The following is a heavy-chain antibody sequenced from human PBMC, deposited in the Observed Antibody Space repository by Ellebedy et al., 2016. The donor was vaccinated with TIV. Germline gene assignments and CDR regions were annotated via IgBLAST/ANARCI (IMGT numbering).Heavy chain of an antibody. CDR3: ARARYCNRNSCKAFDH. V-gene: IGHV3-53*01. CDR2: IYAGGST. Sequence: PGGSLRLSCAASGFSVSSNYTIWVRQAPGKGQEWAPVIYAGGSTYYGDSVKGRFTISRDNSNNTVYLQMNSLRAECTAVYYCARARYCNRNSCKAFDHWGQGSLVTVSS. J-gene: IGHJ4*02. CDR1: GFSVSSNY. D-gene: IGHD2/OR15-2a*01.